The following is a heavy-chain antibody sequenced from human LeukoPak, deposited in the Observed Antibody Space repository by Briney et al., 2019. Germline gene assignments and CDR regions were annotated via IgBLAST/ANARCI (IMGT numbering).Heavy chain of an antibody. CDR2: IYYSVST. CDR3: ARGIAAAAAKYYYYYYMDV. D-gene: IGHD6-13*01. J-gene: IGHJ6*03. CDR1: GGSISSYY. V-gene: IGHV4-59*01. Sequence: KTSETLSLTCTVSGGSISSYYWSWIRQPPGKGLEWIGYIYYSVSTNYNPSLKSRVTISVDTSKNQFSLKLSSVTAADTAVYYCARGIAAAAAKYYYYYYMDVWGRGTTVTVSS.